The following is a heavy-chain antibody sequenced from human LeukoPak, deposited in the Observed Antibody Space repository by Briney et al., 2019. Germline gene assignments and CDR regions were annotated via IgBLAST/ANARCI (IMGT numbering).Heavy chain of an antibody. CDR1: GFTFTTYS. CDR3: ASPKNYYDSSGYFLGSPPDY. D-gene: IGHD3-22*01. J-gene: IGHJ4*02. CDR2: ISGSSSYI. Sequence: GGSLRLSCAASGFTFTTYSMSWVRQAPGKGLEWVSSISGSSSYIYYADSVKGRFTISRDNAKNSLFLRMNSLRAEDTAVYYCASPKNYYDSSGYFLGSPPDYWGQGTLVTVSS. V-gene: IGHV3-21*01.